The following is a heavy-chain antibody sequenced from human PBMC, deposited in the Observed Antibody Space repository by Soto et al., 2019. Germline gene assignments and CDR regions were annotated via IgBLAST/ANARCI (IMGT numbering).Heavy chain of an antibody. CDR3: ASLLPFDY. J-gene: IGHJ4*02. V-gene: IGHV3-21*01. CDR2: ISRSSSDI. CDR1: GFTFSSYS. Sequence: GGSLRLSCAASGFTFSSYSMNWVRQAPGKGLEWVSSISRSSSDIYYADSVKGRFTISRDNAKNSLYLQMNSLRAEDTAVYYCASLLPFDYWGQGTLVTVSS.